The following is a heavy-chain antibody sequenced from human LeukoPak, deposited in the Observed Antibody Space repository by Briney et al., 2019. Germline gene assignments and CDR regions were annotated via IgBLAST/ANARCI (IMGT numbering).Heavy chain of an antibody. D-gene: IGHD3-22*01. V-gene: IGHV3-7*03. CDR1: GFTFSNYF. Sequence: GGSLRLSCAASGFTFSNYFISWIRQAPGKGLEWVANINQDASEKNYVDSVKGRFIISRDNDKNSLYMEMNSLRAEDTAVYYCVKDLVGYDSSGYRDYWGQGTLVTVSS. CDR3: VKDLVGYDSSGYRDY. J-gene: IGHJ4*02. CDR2: INQDASEK.